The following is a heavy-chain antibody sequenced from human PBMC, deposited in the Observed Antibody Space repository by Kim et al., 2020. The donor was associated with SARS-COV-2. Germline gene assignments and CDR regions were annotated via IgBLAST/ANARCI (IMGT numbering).Heavy chain of an antibody. V-gene: IGHV1-69*13. D-gene: IGHD3-22*01. CDR3: ARIPCRYDSSGFCDNWFDP. J-gene: IGHJ5*02. CDR1: GGTFSSYA. Sequence: SVKVSCKASGGTFSSYAISWVRQAPGQGLEWMGGIIPIFGTANYAQKFQGRVTITADESTSTAYMELSSLRSEDTAVYYCARIPCRYDSSGFCDNWFDPWGQGTLVTVSS. CDR2: IIPIFGTA.